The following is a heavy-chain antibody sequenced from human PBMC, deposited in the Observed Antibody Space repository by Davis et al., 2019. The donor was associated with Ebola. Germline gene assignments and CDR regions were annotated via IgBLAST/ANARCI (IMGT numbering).Heavy chain of an antibody. CDR1: GFTFSTYA. CDR2: ISGSGGDP. D-gene: IGHD2-8*02. V-gene: IGHV3-23*01. J-gene: IGHJ4*02. CDR3: ARWDSNNLYWIAY. Sequence: PGGSLRLSCAGSGFTFSTYAMTWVRQAPGKGLEWVSRISGSGGDPHYADSVKGRFTISRDNSKNTLYLQMNSLRAEDTAVYYCARWDSNNLYWIAYWGRGSLVTVSS.